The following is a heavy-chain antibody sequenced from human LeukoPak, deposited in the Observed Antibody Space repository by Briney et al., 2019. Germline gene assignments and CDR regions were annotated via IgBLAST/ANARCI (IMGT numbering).Heavy chain of an antibody. Sequence: GESLKISCKGSGYIFPTYWIGWVRQMPGKGLEWMGIIYPDDSDAKYNPSFQGQVTISVDKSTSTAYLQWSSLKASDTAMYYCARHRRPSDYDASDVWGQGTLVIVSS. CDR1: GYIFPTYW. V-gene: IGHV5-51*01. CDR3: ARHRRPSDYDASDV. J-gene: IGHJ3*01. D-gene: IGHD4-17*01. CDR2: IYPDDSDA.